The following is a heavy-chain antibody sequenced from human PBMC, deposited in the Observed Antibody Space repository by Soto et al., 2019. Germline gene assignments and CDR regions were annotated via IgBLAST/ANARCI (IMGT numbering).Heavy chain of an antibody. CDR2: VYNTGGT. Sequence: PSETLSLTCTVSGGSISSSTYYWVWIRQPPGKGLEWIGRVYNTGGTFYNPSLKSRVTISVDTSKNQFSLKLSSVTAADTAVYYCARRYGSSFDYWGQGTLVTVSS. J-gene: IGHJ4*02. V-gene: IGHV4-39*07. CDR1: GGSISSSTYY. CDR3: ARRYGSSFDY. D-gene: IGHD6-13*01.